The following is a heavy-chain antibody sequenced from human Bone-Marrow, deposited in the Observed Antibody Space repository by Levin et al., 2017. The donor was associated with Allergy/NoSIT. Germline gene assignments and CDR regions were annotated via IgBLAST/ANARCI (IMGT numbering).Heavy chain of an antibody. CDR3: TTDPRRYCSGGSCFNYFDY. Sequence: WGSLRLSCAASGFTFSNAWMSWVRQAPGKGLEWVGRIKSKTDGGTTDYAAPVKGRFTISRDDSKNTLYLQMNSLKTEDTAVYYCTTDPRRYCSGGSCFNYFDYWGQGTLVTVSS. CDR1: GFTFSNAW. J-gene: IGHJ4*02. CDR2: IKSKTDGGTT. D-gene: IGHD2-15*01. V-gene: IGHV3-15*01.